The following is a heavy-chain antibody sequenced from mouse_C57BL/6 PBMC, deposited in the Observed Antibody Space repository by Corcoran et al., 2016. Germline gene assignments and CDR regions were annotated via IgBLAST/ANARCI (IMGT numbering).Heavy chain of an antibody. Sequence: QVQLKQSGAELVRPGASVKLSCKASGYTFTDYYINWVKQRPGQGLEWIARIYPGSGNTYYNEKFKGKATLTAEKSSSTAYMQLSSLTSEDSAVYFCAGPYDYDEEGFDYWGQGTTLTVSS. D-gene: IGHD2-4*01. CDR3: AGPYDYDEEGFDY. J-gene: IGHJ2*01. V-gene: IGHV1-76*01. CDR1: GYTFTDYY. CDR2: IYPGSGNT.